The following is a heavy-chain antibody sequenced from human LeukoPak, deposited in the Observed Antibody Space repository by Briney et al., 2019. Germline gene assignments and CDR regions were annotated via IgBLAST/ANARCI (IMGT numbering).Heavy chain of an antibody. J-gene: IGHJ6*04. D-gene: IGHD2-2*01. CDR2: ISGSGGST. V-gene: IGHV3-23*01. Sequence: PGGSLRLSCAASGFTFSSYAMSWVRQAPGKGLEWVSAISGSGGSTYYADSVKGRFTISRDNSKNTLYLQMNSLRAEDTAVYYCAKTGGYCSSASCLDKYGMDVWGKGTPVTVSS. CDR3: AKTGGYCSSASCLDKYGMDV. CDR1: GFTFSSYA.